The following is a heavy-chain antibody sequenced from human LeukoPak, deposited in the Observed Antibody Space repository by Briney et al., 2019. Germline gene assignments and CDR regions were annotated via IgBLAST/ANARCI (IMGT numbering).Heavy chain of an antibody. V-gene: IGHV3-7*01. CDR2: IKQDGSEK. CDR1: GSSINNYW. Sequence: GGSLRLSCVASGSSINNYWMTWVRQAPGKGLEWVANIKQDGSEKYYVNSVKGRFTVSRDNAKNSLYLQMNSLRAEDTAVYYCASVPYSSGWHFDYWGQGTLVTVSS. D-gene: IGHD6-19*01. J-gene: IGHJ4*02. CDR3: ASVPYSSGWHFDY.